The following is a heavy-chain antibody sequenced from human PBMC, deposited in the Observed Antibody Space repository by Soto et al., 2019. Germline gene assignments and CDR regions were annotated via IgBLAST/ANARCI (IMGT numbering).Heavy chain of an antibody. CDR1: GFTFNRFT. D-gene: IGHD1-26*01. CDR2: ISYDGSHQ. J-gene: IGHJ4*02. CDR3: AAETLLRYFDF. Sequence: QVQLVESGGGVVQPGRSLRLSCAASGFTFNRFTMHWVRQAPGKGLEWVSAISYDGSHQFYADSVKGRFTISRDNSNSTLNLQMNGLRGDDTAVYLCAAETLLRYFDFWGQGNLVTVSS. V-gene: IGHV3-30-3*01.